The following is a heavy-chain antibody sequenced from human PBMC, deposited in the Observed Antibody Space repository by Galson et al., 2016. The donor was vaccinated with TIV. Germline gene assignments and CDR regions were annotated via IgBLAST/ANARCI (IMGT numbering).Heavy chain of an antibody. J-gene: IGHJ4*02. Sequence: LRLSCAASGFAFRSFWMSWVRQAPGKGLEWVANIEEDGSETYYVDSVKGRFTIPRDNAKNSLHLQMNSLRAEDTAVYYCFIGHYSDSWGQGTLVTVSS. CDR1: GFAFRSFW. V-gene: IGHV3-7*01. CDR2: IEEDGSET. D-gene: IGHD3-16*02. CDR3: FIGHYSDS.